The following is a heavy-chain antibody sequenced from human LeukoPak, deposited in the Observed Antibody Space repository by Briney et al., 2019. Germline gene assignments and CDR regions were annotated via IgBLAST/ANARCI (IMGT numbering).Heavy chain of an antibody. J-gene: IGHJ4*02. CDR2: ISGSGGST. CDR3: ARGAHGDS. Sequence: PGGSLRLSCAASGFTFSSYAMSWVRQAPGKGLEWVSAISGSGGSTYYADSVKGRFTISRDNAKNSLYLQMNTLRDEDTAVYYCARGAHGDSWGQGTLVTVSS. V-gene: IGHV3-23*01. CDR1: GFTFSSYA. D-gene: IGHD4/OR15-4a*01.